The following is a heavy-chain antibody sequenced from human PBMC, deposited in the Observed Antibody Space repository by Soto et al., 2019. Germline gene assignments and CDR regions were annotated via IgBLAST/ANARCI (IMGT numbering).Heavy chain of an antibody. CDR1: GFSFSSYA. V-gene: IGHV3-23*01. CDR3: AQTTPSIYYFDP. CDR2: ISAGGGNT. J-gene: IGHJ5*02. D-gene: IGHD1-26*01. Sequence: EVQLLESGGGLVQPGGSLRLSCAASGFSFSSYAMSWVRQAPGKGLEWVSAISAGGGNTYYRDSVKGRFTISRDNSKNTLYRQMNSLRVEDTAVYFCAQTTPSIYYFDPWGQGTLVTVSS.